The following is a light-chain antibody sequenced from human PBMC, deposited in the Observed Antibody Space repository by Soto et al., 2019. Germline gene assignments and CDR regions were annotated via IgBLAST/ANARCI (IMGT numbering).Light chain of an antibody. CDR3: SSYAGSSNV. J-gene: IGLJ1*01. CDR2: EVN. V-gene: IGLV2-8*01. CDR1: SSDAGGYNY. Sequence: QSALTQPPSASGSPGQSVAISCTGTSSDAGGYNYVSWYQQHPGKPPNLMIYEVNKRPSGVPDRFSGSKSGNTASLTVSGLQAEDEADYYCSSYAGSSNVFGTGTKVTVL.